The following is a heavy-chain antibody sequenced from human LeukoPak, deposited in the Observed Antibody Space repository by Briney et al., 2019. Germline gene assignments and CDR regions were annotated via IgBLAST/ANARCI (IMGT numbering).Heavy chain of an antibody. D-gene: IGHD6-19*01. V-gene: IGHV4-61*02. J-gene: IGHJ4*02. CDR2: IYTSGST. Sequence: PSETLSLTCTVSGGSISSGSYYWSWIRQPAGKGLEWIGRIYTSGSTNYNPSLNSRVTISVATSKNQFSLKLSSVTAADTAVYYCARGFGVDSSGWYGGFDYWGQGTLVTVSS. CDR1: GGSISSGSYY. CDR3: ARGFGVDSSGWYGGFDY.